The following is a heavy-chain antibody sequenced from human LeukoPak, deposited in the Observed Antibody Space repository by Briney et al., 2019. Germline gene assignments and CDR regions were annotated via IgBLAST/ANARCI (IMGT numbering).Heavy chain of an antibody. Sequence: KTGGSLRLSCAASGFTFSNYAMSWVRQPPGKGLEWVSGIPSSGSNTYYPDSVRGRFTISRDNSKNMLYLQMDYLRGEDTAVYYCVKEGTTIGVPVFDFWGQGTLVTVSS. D-gene: IGHD1/OR15-1a*01. CDR3: VKEGTTIGVPVFDF. J-gene: IGHJ4*02. CDR1: GFTFSNYA. CDR2: IPSSGSNT. V-gene: IGHV3-23*01.